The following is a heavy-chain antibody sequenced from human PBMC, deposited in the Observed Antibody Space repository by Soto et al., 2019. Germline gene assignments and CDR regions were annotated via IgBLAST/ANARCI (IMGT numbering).Heavy chain of an antibody. J-gene: IGHJ4*02. V-gene: IGHV1-24*01. Sequence: ASVKVSCKVSGYTLTELPMHWVRQAPGKGLEWMGGFDPQSGKTVFAQNFQGRVTVTEDTSTDTAYMELSSLRSEDTAVYYCATSLVSGDGFDYWGQGTLVTVSS. CDR2: FDPQSGKT. CDR3: ATSLVSGDGFDY. CDR1: GYTLTELP. D-gene: IGHD5-12*01.